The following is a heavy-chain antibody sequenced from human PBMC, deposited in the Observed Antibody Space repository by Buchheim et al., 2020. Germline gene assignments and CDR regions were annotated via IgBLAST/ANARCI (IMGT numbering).Heavy chain of an antibody. Sequence: QVQLVQSGAEVKKPGASVKVSCKASGYTFTSYDINWVRQATGQGLEWMGWMNPNSGNTGYAQKFQGRVTMTRNTSLSTAYMELSSLRSEDTSVYYCASRGYYYDSSGYYYRLWDYWGQGTL. CDR1: GYTFTSYD. D-gene: IGHD3-22*01. CDR2: MNPNSGNT. CDR3: ASRGYYYDSSGYYYRLWDY. J-gene: IGHJ4*02. V-gene: IGHV1-8*01.